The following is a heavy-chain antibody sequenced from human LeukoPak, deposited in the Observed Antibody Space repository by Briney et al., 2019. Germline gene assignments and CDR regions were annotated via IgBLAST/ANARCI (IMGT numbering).Heavy chain of an antibody. CDR1: GFTFSSYA. CDR3: ANEWELSVFDY. Sequence: GGSLRLSXAASGFTFSSYAMSWVRQAPGKGLEWVSAISGSGGSTYYAESVKGRFTISRDNSKNTLYLQMNSLRAEDTAGYYCANEWELSVFDYWGQGTMVTVSS. V-gene: IGHV3-23*01. CDR2: ISGSGGST. D-gene: IGHD1-26*01. J-gene: IGHJ4*02.